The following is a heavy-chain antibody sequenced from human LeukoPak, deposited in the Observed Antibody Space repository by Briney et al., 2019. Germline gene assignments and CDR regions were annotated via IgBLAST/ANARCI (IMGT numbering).Heavy chain of an antibody. J-gene: IGHJ5*02. Sequence: PSETLSLTCTVSGGSISSSSYYWGWIRQPPGKGLEWIGSIYYSGSTYYNPSLESRVTISVDTSKNQFSLKLSSVTAADTAVYYCARGDTGSFGELLLNPWGQGTLVTVSS. CDR1: GGSISSSSYY. V-gene: IGHV4-39*07. CDR2: IYYSGST. CDR3: ARGDTGSFGELLLNP. D-gene: IGHD3-10*01.